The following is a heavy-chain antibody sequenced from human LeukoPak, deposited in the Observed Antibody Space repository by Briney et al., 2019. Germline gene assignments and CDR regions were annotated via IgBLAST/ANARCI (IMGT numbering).Heavy chain of an antibody. J-gene: IGHJ4*02. CDR3: AKTVTAIAPWYFDY. D-gene: IGHD2-21*02. CDR2: MYYSGST. Sequence: SETLSLTCTVSGGSISSSSYYWGWTRQPPGKGLEWIGSMYYSGSTYYNPSLKSRVTMSVDTSKNQFSLKLSSVTAADTAVYYCAKTVTAIAPWYFDYWGQGTLVTVSS. CDR1: GGSISSSSYY. V-gene: IGHV4-39*01.